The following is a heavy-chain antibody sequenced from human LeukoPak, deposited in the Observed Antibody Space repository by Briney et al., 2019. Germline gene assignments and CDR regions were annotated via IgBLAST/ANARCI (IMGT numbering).Heavy chain of an antibody. Sequence: ASVKVSCKASGYTFTGYYMHWVRQAPGQGLEWMGWINPNSGGTNYAQKFQGRVTMTRDTSTSTVYMELSSLRSEDTAVYYCARDYLKVVVAPTTPSACHMDFWGQGTLVTVSS. D-gene: IGHD2-15*01. CDR3: ARDYLKVVVAPTTPSACHMDF. V-gene: IGHV1-2*02. CDR1: GYTFTGYY. J-gene: IGHJ4*02. CDR2: INPNSGGT.